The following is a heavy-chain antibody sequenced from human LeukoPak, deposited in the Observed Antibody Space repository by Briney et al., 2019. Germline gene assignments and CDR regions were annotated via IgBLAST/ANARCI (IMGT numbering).Heavy chain of an antibody. CDR3: ARGFKGRSVGYYDSSGYKGNFDY. CDR1: GGSFSGYY. CDR2: INHSGST. Sequence: SETLSLTCAVYGGSFSGYYWSWIRQPPGKGLEWIGEINHSGSTNYNPSLKSRVTISVDTSKNQVSLKLSSVTAADTAVYYCARGFKGRSVGYYDSSGYKGNFDYWGQGTLVTVSS. V-gene: IGHV4-34*01. J-gene: IGHJ4*02. D-gene: IGHD3-22*01.